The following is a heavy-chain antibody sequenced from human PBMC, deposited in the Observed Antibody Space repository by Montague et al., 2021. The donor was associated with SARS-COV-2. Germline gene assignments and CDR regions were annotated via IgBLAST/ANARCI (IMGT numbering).Heavy chain of an antibody. CDR1: GYTFTSYG. V-gene: IGHV1-18*01. D-gene: IGHD2-15*01. J-gene: IGHJ6*02. CDR2: ISAYNGNT. Sequence: SVKVSCKASGYTFTSYGISWVRQAPGHGLEWMGWISAYNGNTNYAQKLQGRVTMTTDTTTSTAYMELRSLRSDDTAVYYCAKDSVGVVVDYYYYYYGMDVWGQGTTVTVSS. CDR3: AKDSVGVVVDYYYYYYGMDV.